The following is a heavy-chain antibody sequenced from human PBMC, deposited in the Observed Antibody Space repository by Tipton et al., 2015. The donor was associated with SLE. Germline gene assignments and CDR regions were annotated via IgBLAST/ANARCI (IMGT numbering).Heavy chain of an antibody. D-gene: IGHD5-12*01. CDR2: IYYSGST. Sequence: TLSLTCTVSGGSISSSSYYWGWIRQPPGKGLVWIGSIYYSGSTYYNPSLKSRVTISVDTSKNQFSLQLSSVTAADKAVYYCARGGAVATIYYFDYWGQGTLVTVSS. CDR1: GGSISSSSYY. CDR3: ARGGAVATIYYFDY. J-gene: IGHJ4*02. V-gene: IGHV4-39*07.